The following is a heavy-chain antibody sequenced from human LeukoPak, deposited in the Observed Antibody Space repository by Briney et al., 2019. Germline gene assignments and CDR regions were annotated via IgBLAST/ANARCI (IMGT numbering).Heavy chain of an antibody. CDR3: ARNYDILTGYDY. V-gene: IGHV4-59*01. D-gene: IGHD3-9*01. Sequence: PSETLSLTCTVSGGSISSYYWSWIRQPPGKGLEWIGYIYYSGSTNYNPSLKSRVTISVDTSKNQFSLKLSSVTAADTAVYYCARNYDILTGYDYWGQGTLSPSPQ. J-gene: IGHJ4*02. CDR1: GGSISSYY. CDR2: IYYSGST.